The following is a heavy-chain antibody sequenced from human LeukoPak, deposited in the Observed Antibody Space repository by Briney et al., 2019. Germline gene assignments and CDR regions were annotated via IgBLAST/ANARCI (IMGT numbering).Heavy chain of an antibody. Sequence: GGSLRLSCAASGFTVSSNYMSWVRQAPGQGLEWVSVIYSGGSTYYADSVKGRFTISRDNSKNTLYLQMNSLRAEDTAVYYCARVWGRRYCSSTSCYIGEFDYWGQGTLVTVSS. CDR3: ARVWGRRYCSSTSCYIGEFDY. CDR1: GFTVSSNY. D-gene: IGHD2-2*02. CDR2: IYSGGST. V-gene: IGHV3-53*01. J-gene: IGHJ4*02.